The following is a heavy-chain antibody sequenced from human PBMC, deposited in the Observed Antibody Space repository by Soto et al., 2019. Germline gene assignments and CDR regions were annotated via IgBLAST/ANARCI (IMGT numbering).Heavy chain of an antibody. CDR2: IFHSGNA. CDR1: GGSMRNVY. D-gene: IGHD2-15*01. V-gene: IGHV4-59*01. CDR3: ARAHAPTLPFDY. J-gene: IGHJ4*01. Sequence: SETLSLTCTVSGGSMRNVYWSWIRQPPGKRLEWIGFIFHSGNAKYNPSLKSRVTISIDTSKSQFPLSLDSVTAADTAVYFCARAHAPTLPFDYWGLGTLVTVSS.